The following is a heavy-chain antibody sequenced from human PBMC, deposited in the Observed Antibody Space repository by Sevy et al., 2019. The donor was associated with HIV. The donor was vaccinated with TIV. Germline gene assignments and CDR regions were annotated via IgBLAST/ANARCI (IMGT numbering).Heavy chain of an antibody. CDR1: GGSITSLY. J-gene: IGHJ4*02. D-gene: IGHD1-26*01. CDR2: IYYNGQI. V-gene: IGHV4-59*08. CDR3: AGENAWGRGYS. Sequence: SETLSLTCTVSGGSITSLYWNWIRQPPGRGLEWIANIYYNGQINYNPSLKSRVTLSLDTSKNQFSLRLSSVTAADTAMYYCAGENAWGRGYSWGQGTLVTVSS.